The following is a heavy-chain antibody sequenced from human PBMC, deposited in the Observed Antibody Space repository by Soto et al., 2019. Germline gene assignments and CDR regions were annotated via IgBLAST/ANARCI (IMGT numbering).Heavy chain of an antibody. CDR2: FYHSGRS. J-gene: IGHJ6*02. D-gene: IGHD3-3*01. Sequence: QVQLQESGPGLVKPSGTLSLTCVVSGVSINSNNWWSWVRQSPGKGREWIGHFYHSGRSNYNPSLRSRVRXSXDXXKNQCSLKLSPVAAADTAVYYCARDPGSLDFWGGTWRGMGVWGQGTTVTVSS. CDR1: GVSINSNNW. V-gene: IGHV4-4*02. CDR3: ARDPGSLDFWGGTWRGMGV.